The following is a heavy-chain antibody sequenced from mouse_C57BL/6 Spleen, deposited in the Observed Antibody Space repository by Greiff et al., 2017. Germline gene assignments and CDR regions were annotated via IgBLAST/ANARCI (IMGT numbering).Heavy chain of an antibody. D-gene: IGHD4-1*01. CDR2: ISDGGSYT. V-gene: IGHV5-4*01. J-gene: IGHJ2*01. CDR1: GFTFSSYA. Sequence: EVKLMESGGGLVKPGGSLKLSCAASGFTFSSYAMSWVRQTPEKRLEWVATISDGGSYTYYPDNVKGRFTISRDNAKNNLYLQMSNLKSEDTAMYYWARDPLTGHFDYWGQGTTLTVSS. CDR3: ARDPLTGHFDY.